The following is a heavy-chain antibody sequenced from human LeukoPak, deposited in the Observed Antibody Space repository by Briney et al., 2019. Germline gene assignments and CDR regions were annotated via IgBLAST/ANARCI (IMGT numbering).Heavy chain of an antibody. CDR2: ISAYNGNT. D-gene: IGHD3-22*01. V-gene: IGHV1-18*01. Sequence: ASVTVSCTASGYTFTSYGISWVRQAPGQGLEWMGWISAYNGNTNYAQKLQGRVTMTTDTSTSTAYMELRSLRSDDTAVYYCARVDYDSSGYYYNYYYGMDVWGQGTTVTVSS. CDR3: ARVDYDSSGYYYNYYYGMDV. CDR1: GYTFTSYG. J-gene: IGHJ6*02.